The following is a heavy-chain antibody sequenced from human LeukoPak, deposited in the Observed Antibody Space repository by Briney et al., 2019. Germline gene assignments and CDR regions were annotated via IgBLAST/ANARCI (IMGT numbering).Heavy chain of an antibody. CDR2: MNPNSGNT. V-gene: IGHV1-8*01. J-gene: IGHJ6*02. CDR1: GYTFTSYD. Sequence: ASVKVSCKASGYTFTSYDINWVRQATGQGLEWMGWMNPNSGNTGYAQKFQGRVTMTRNTSISTAYMELSSLRSEDTAVYYCARDEIEYGSGNFYSIGIDVWGQGTTVSVSS. D-gene: IGHD3-10*01. CDR3: ARDEIEYGSGNFYSIGIDV.